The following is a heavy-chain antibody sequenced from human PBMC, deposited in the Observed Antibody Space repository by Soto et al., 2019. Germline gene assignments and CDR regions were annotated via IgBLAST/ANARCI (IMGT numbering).Heavy chain of an antibody. Sequence: SETLSLTCTISGDSIKSSYWIWVRQPPGKGLEWIGSVYFSGTTNSNPSLESRVTISADTSKNLFSLKVVSVTPSDTAVYFCARDLSGGSSYDEFASWGPGTLVT. CDR1: GDSIKSSY. CDR3: ARDLSGGSSYDEFAS. J-gene: IGHJ5*02. V-gene: IGHV4-59*01. CDR2: VYFSGTT. D-gene: IGHD6-13*01.